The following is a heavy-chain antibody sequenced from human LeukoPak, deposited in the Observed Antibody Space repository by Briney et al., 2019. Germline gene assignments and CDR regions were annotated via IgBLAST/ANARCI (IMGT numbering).Heavy chain of an antibody. CDR3: AKAPMVRGAFFDY. V-gene: IGHV3-9*01. J-gene: IGHJ4*02. Sequence: GGSLRLSCAASGFTFDDYAMHWVRQAPGKGLEWVSGISWNSGSIGYADSVKGRFTISRDNAKNSLYLQMNSLRAEDTALYYCAKAPMVRGAFFDYWGQGTLVTVSS. CDR1: GFTFDDYA. D-gene: IGHD3-10*01. CDR2: ISWNSGSI.